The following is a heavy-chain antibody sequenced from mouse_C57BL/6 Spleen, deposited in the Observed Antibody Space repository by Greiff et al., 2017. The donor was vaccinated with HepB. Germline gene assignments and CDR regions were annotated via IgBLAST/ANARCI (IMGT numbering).Heavy chain of an antibody. Sequence: EVNLVESGGGLVQPGGSLKLSCAASGFTFSDYYMYWVRQTPEKRLEWVAYISNGGGSTYYPDTVKGRFTISRDNAKNTLYLQMSRLKSEDTAMYYCARRIYYDYDRGMDYWGQGTSVTVSS. CDR2: ISNGGGST. CDR3: ARRIYYDYDRGMDY. J-gene: IGHJ4*01. V-gene: IGHV5-12*01. D-gene: IGHD2-4*01. CDR1: GFTFSDYY.